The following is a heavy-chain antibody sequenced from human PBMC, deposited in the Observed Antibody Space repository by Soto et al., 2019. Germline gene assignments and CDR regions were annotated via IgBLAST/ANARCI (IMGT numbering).Heavy chain of an antibody. Sequence: QITLKESGPTLVKPTQTLTLTCTFSGFSLSTSGVGVGWIRQPPGKALECLAVIYWDDNNRYSPSLKSRVTITEDTSKNQVVLTITNMDPADTATYYCAHTHNGYYEDFDYWGQGILVTVSS. D-gene: IGHD3-22*01. CDR2: IYWDDNN. CDR1: GFSLSTSGVG. J-gene: IGHJ4*02. CDR3: AHTHNGYYEDFDY. V-gene: IGHV2-5*02.